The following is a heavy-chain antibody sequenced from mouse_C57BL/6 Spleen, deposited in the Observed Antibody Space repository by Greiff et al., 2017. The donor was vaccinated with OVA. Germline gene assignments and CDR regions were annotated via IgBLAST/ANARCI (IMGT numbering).Heavy chain of an antibody. CDR1: GYAFSSSW. CDR2: IYPGDGDT. CDR3: AREGADYGYAMDY. Sequence: QVQLQQSGPELVKPGASVKISCKASGYAFSSSWMNWVKQRPGKGLEWIGRIYPGDGDTNYNGKFKGKATLTADKSSSTAYMQLSRLTSEDSAVYFCAREGADYGYAMDYWGQGTSVTVSS. V-gene: IGHV1-82*01. D-gene: IGHD2-4*01. J-gene: IGHJ4*01.